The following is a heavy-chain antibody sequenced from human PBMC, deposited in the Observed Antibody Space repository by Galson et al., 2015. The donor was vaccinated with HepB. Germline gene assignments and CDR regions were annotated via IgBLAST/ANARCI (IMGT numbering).Heavy chain of an antibody. CDR1: GGTFSSYA. Sequence: SCKASGGTFSSYAISWVRQAPGQGLEWMGGIIPIFGTANYAQKFQGRVTITADESTSTAYMELSSLRSEDTAVYYCAVYCSSTSCYLHYYYGMDVWGQGTTVTVSS. J-gene: IGHJ6*02. V-gene: IGHV1-69*01. CDR3: AVYCSSTSCYLHYYYGMDV. D-gene: IGHD2-2*01. CDR2: IIPIFGTA.